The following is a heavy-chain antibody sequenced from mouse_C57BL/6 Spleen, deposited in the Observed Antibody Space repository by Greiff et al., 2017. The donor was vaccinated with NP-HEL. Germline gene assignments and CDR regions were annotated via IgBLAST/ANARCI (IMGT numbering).Heavy chain of an antibody. CDR3: ARALTGTFDY. CDR2: ISYDGSN. J-gene: IGHJ2*01. Sequence: VQLKESGPGLVKPSQSLSLTCSVTGYSIPSGYYWNWIRQFPGKQLEWMGYISYDGSNNYNPSLKNRISITLDTSRTQFFLNLNSVTTEDTATYCCARALTGTFDYWGQGTTLTVSS. CDR1: GYSIPSGYY. D-gene: IGHD4-1*01. V-gene: IGHV3-6*01.